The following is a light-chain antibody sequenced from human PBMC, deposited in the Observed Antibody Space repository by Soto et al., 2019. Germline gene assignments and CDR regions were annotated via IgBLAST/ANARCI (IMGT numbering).Light chain of an antibody. Sequence: EIVLTQSPATLSLSPGERATLSCRASQSVSSYLAWYQQKPGQAPRLLIYDASNRATGIPARFSGSGSGTDFTLTISSLEPADFAVYYCQQRSSWPPITFGQGTRLEIK. CDR2: DAS. J-gene: IGKJ5*01. CDR3: QQRSSWPPIT. CDR1: QSVSSY. V-gene: IGKV3-11*01.